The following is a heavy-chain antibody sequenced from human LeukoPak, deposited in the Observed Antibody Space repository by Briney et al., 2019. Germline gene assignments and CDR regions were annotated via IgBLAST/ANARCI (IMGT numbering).Heavy chain of an antibody. J-gene: IGHJ4*02. V-gene: IGHV5-51*04. CDR1: GYSISSYW. D-gene: IGHD3-22*01. CDR2: IYPGDSDT. CDR3: ARTTYYYDSSGYTLDY. Sequence: GEPLKISCNGSGYSISSYWIGLVRQMPVKGQECMGIIYPGDSDTRYSPSFQGQVTISAHKPITPAYLQWSSLKASDTAMYYCARTTYYYDSSGYTLDYWGQGTLVTVSS.